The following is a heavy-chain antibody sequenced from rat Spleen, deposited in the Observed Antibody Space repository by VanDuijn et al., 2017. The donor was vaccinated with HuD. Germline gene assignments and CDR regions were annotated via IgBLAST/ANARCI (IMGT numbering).Heavy chain of an antibody. V-gene: IGHV5-7*01. CDR2: ISYDGSST. Sequence: EVQLVESDGGLVQPGRSLKLSCAASGFTFSDYYMAWVRQAPTKGLEWVATISYDGSSTYYRDSMKGRFTISRDNAKTTLYLQMDSLRSEDTATYYCARHPYGGYFDYWGQGVMVTVSA. J-gene: IGHJ2*01. D-gene: IGHD1-11*01. CDR1: GFTFSDYY. CDR3: ARHPYGGYFDY.